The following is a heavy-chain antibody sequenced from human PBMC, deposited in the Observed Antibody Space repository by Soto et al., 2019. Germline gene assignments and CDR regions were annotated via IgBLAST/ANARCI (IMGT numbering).Heavy chain of an antibody. V-gene: IGHV3-23*01. D-gene: IGHD3-3*01. CDR2: ISGSGGST. J-gene: IGHJ5*02. CDR1: GFTFSSYA. Sequence: GGSLRLSCAASGFTFSSYAMSWVRQAPGKGLEWVSAISGSGGSTYYADSVKGRFTISRDNSKNTLYLQMNSLRAEDTAVYYCAKPSDYDFWSGGNWFDPWGQGTLVTVSS. CDR3: AKPSDYDFWSGGNWFDP.